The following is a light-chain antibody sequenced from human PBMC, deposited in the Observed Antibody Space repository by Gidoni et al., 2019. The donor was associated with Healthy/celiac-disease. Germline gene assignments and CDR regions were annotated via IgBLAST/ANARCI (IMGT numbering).Light chain of an antibody. Sequence: SYALPQPPSVSASPGQTSSITCSGDTWGDKYACWYQQKPSQSPVMVNDQDSKRPSGIHGRFAGSNAGNTATLNISVTQAMDAADYYCQEWDSSTVVFGGGTKLTVL. CDR2: QDS. CDR1: TWGDKY. V-gene: IGLV3-1*01. J-gene: IGLJ2*01. CDR3: QEWDSSTVV.